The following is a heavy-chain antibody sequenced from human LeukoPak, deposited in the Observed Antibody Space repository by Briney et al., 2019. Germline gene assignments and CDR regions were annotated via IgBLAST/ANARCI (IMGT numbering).Heavy chain of an antibody. V-gene: IGHV4-59*08. CDR3: ARHSPLRTSHIDY. CDR2: IYYSGST. Sequence: SETLSLTCTVSGGSISSYYWSWIRQPPGKGLEWIGYIYYSGSTNYNPSLKSRVTISVDTSKNQFSLKLSSVTAADTAVYYCARHSPLRTSHIDYWGQGTLVTVSS. J-gene: IGHJ4*02. D-gene: IGHD2-2*01. CDR1: GGSISSYY.